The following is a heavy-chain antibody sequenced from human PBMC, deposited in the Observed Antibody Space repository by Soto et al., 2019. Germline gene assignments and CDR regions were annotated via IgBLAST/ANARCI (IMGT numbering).Heavy chain of an antibody. D-gene: IGHD3-10*01. CDR3: VKGGGSLWS. V-gene: IGHV4-34*01. CDR2: INQSGGT. Sequence: QVQLQQWGAGLLKPSETLSLTCAVYGGSFSNYYWTWIRQPPGKGLEWIGEINQSGGTNYNPSLKSRVTMSLDTSNNQFSLKLSSVTAADTATYYCVKGGGSLWSWGQGTLVTVSS. CDR1: GGSFSNYY. J-gene: IGHJ5*02.